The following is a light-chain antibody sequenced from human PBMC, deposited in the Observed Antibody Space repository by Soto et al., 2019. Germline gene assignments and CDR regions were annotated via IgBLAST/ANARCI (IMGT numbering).Light chain of an antibody. V-gene: IGLV2-14*01. CDR3: SSYRSSSTVEV. CDR2: DVS. Sequence: QSALTQPASVSGSPGQSITISCTGTSSDVGGYNYVSWYQQHPGKAPKLMIYDVSNRPSGVSNRFSGSKSGNTASLTISGLQAEDEADYYCSSYRSSSTVEVFGGGTKLTVL. J-gene: IGLJ2*01. CDR1: SSDVGGYNY.